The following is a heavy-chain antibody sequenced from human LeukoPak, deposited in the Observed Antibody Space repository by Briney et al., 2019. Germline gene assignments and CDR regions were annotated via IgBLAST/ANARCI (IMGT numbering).Heavy chain of an antibody. CDR3: AKIAGAGKRGFDY. D-gene: IGHD6-19*01. J-gene: IGHJ4*02. CDR1: GFTFSSYG. CDR2: ILYDGSNN. Sequence: GGSLRLSCAASGFTFSSYGMHWVRQAPGKGLEWVAVILYDGSNNYYADSVKGRFTISRANSKNTLYLQMNSLRAEDTAVYYCAKIAGAGKRGFDYWGQGTLVTVSS. V-gene: IGHV3-30*18.